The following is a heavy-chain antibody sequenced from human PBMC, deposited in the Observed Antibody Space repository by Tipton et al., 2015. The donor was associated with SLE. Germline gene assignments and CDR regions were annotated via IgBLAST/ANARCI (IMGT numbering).Heavy chain of an antibody. V-gene: IGHV3-49*03. CDR2: IRSKVYGGTS. Sequence: SLRLSCTASGFIXXDYAXXWFRXXXXKGLEXVGFIRSKVYGGTSEYAAAVKXRFSIXXDDSKRIAYLQMNSLKTXDTAVYYCXXXXRGPDXWG. CDR3: XXXXRGPDX. J-gene: IGHJ4*01. CDR1: GFIXXDYA.